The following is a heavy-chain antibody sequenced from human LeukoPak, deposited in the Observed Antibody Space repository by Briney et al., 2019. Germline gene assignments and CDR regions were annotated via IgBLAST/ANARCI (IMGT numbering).Heavy chain of an antibody. Sequence: KPSETLSLTCTVSGGSISSYYGSWIRQPPGKLLEWIGYIYYSGSTNYNPSLKSRVTISVDTSKNQFSMKLSSVTGAETAVYYCARLIGELNHAFDIWGQGTMVTVSS. D-gene: IGHD3-10*01. V-gene: IGHV4-59*08. J-gene: IGHJ3*02. CDR3: ARLIGELNHAFDI. CDR2: IYYSGST. CDR1: GGSISSYY.